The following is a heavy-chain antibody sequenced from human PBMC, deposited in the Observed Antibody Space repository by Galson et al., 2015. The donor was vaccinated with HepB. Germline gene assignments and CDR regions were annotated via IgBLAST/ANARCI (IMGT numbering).Heavy chain of an antibody. CDR2: IYPGDSET. CDR3: ARRSYHDHKAFWFFDL. V-gene: IGHV5-51*01. CDR1: GFTFTNYW. Sequence: QSGAEVKKPGESLKISCKGSGFTFTNYWIAWVRQLPGKGLEWMGIIYPGDSETRYSPSFQGQVAISVDKSDSTAFLQWTSLKASDTAMYYCARRSYHDHKAFWFFDLWGRGTLVTVSS. J-gene: IGHJ2*01. D-gene: IGHD1-14*01.